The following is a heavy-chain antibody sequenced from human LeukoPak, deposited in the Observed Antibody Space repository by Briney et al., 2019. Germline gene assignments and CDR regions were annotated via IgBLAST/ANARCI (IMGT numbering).Heavy chain of an antibody. Sequence: SETLSLTCAVYGGSFSGYYWSWIRQPPGKGLEWIGEINHSGSTNYNPSLKSRVTISVDTSKNQFSLKLSSVTAADTAVYYCARRARIGSSSGRYYFDYWGQGTLVTVSS. CDR2: INHSGST. CDR1: GGSFSGYY. D-gene: IGHD6-6*01. J-gene: IGHJ4*02. CDR3: ARRARIGSSSGRYYFDY. V-gene: IGHV4-34*01.